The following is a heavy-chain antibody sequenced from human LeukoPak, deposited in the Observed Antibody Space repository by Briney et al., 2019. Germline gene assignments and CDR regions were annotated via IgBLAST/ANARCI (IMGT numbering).Heavy chain of an antibody. D-gene: IGHD5-24*01. CDR3: ARGYNYTNDFDS. J-gene: IGHJ4*02. CDR1: GFTFSNYL. V-gene: IGHV3-74*01. CDR2: ITSDGTAT. Sequence: PGRSLRLSCAASGFTFSNYLMHWVRQAPGKGLVWVSRITSDGTATTYADSVKGRFTISRDNAKNTLYLQMNSLRVEDTALYYCARGYNYTNDFDSWGQGALVSVSS.